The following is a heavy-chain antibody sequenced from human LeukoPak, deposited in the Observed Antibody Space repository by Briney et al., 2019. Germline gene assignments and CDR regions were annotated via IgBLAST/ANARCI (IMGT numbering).Heavy chain of an antibody. V-gene: IGHV3-7*01. CDR1: GFTFSSYW. J-gene: IGHJ3*02. CDR2: IKQDGSEK. D-gene: IGHD3-22*01. Sequence: GGSRRLSCAASGFTFSSYWMSWVRQAPGKGREWVANIKQDGSEKYYVDSVKGRFTISRDNAKNSLYLQMNSLRAEDTAVYYCARDRHYYDSSGYRKDAFAIWGQGTMVTVSS. CDR3: ARDRHYYDSSGYRKDAFAI.